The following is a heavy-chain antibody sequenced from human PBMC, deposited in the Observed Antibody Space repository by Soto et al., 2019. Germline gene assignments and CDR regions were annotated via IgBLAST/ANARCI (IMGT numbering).Heavy chain of an antibody. CDR2: IYYSGST. CDR1: GGSITSTDYY. CDR3: ASERPFGDRFFDY. D-gene: IGHD4-17*01. V-gene: IGHV4-30-4*01. J-gene: IGHJ4*02. Sequence: PSETLSLTCTVSGGSITSTDYYWSWIRQPPGKGLEWIGYIYYSGSTYYNPSLKSRVTISVDTSKNQFSLKLSSVTAADTAVYSCASERPFGDRFFDYWGQGTLVTVSS.